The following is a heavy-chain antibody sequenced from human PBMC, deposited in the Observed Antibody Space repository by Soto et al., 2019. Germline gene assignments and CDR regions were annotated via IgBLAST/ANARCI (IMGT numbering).Heavy chain of an antibody. CDR1: GYTFTSYA. V-gene: IGHV1-3*01. J-gene: IGHJ4*02. Sequence: ASVKVSCKASGYTFTSYAMHWVRQAPGQRLEWMGWINAGNGNTKYSQKFQGRVTIIRDTSASTVYMELSSLRSEDTAVYYCARDLGGWPDYWGQGTLVTVSS. CDR2: INAGNGNT. CDR3: ARDLGGWPDY. D-gene: IGHD2-15*01.